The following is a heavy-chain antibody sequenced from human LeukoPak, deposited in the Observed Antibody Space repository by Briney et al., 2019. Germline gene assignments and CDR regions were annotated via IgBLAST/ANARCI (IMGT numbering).Heavy chain of an antibody. J-gene: IGHJ4*02. CDR1: GFTFSSYS. V-gene: IGHV3-21*01. CDR2: ISSSSSYI. Sequence: GGSLRLSCAASGFTFSSYSMNWVRQAPGKGLEWVSSISSSSSYIYYADSVKGRFTISRDNAKNSLYLQMNSLRAEDTAVYYCARDKIVGATHFDYWGQGTLVTVSS. CDR3: ARDKIVGATHFDY. D-gene: IGHD1-26*01.